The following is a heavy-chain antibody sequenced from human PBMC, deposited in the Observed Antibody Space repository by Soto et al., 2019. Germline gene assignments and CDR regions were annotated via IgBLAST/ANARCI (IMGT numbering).Heavy chain of an antibody. CDR3: ARIIVVVTASGGAFDI. D-gene: IGHD2-21*02. CDR2: IIPIFGTA. J-gene: IGHJ3*02. V-gene: IGHV1-69*13. CDR1: GGTFSSYA. Sequence: SVKVSCKASGGTFSSYAISWVRQAPGQGLEWMGGIIPIFGTANYAQKFQGRVTITADESTSRAYMELSSLRSEDTAAYYCARIIVVVTASGGAFDIWGQGTMVPVS.